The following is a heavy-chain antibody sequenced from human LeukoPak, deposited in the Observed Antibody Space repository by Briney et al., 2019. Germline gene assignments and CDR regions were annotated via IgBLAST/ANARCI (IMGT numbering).Heavy chain of an antibody. D-gene: IGHD3-22*01. J-gene: IGHJ4*02. CDR3: ASERSYEKGPLDY. Sequence: ASVKVSCKASGYTFTDYYMHWVRQAPGQGLEWMGWINPNSGDTNYAQKFQGWVTMTSDTSISTAYMELSRRTSDDTAVYYCASERSYEKGPLDYWGQGTLVTVSS. CDR1: GYTFTDYY. CDR2: INPNSGDT. V-gene: IGHV1-2*04.